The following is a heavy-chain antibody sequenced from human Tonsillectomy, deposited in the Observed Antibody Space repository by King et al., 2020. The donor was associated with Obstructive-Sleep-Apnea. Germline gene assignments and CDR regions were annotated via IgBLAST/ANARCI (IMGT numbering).Heavy chain of an antibody. D-gene: IGHD2/OR15-2a*01. J-gene: IGHJ4*02. CDR1: GGSISSTNW. CDR3: ASGNSTSPGY. Sequence: QLQESGPGLVKPSGTLSLTCAVSGGSISSTNWWSWVRQPPGNGLEGIGEIYHSVSTNYNPSLKNRVTISIDKSENQFSLKLTSMTAAVTAVYYCASGNSTSPGYWGQGTLVTVSS. V-gene: IGHV4-4*02. CDR2: IYHSVST.